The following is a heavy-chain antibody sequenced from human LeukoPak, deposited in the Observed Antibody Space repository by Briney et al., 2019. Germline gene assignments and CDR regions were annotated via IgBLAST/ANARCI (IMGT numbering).Heavy chain of an antibody. CDR3: ARGIYDSSDFEYFQH. CDR1: GYTFTSYG. J-gene: IGHJ1*01. Sequence: GASVKVSCKASGYTFTSYGISWVRQAPGQGLEWMGWISTYNGNTNYAQKFQGRVTMTTDTSTSTAYMELRSLTSDDTAVYYCARGIYDSSDFEYFQHWGQGTLVTVSS. D-gene: IGHD3-22*01. CDR2: ISTYNGNT. V-gene: IGHV1-18*01.